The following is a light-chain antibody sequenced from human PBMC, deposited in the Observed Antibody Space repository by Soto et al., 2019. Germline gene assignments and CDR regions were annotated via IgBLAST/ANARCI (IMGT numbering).Light chain of an antibody. CDR3: QKYNSAPPFT. CDR2: AAS. Sequence: DIPMTQSPSSLSASVGDRVTITCRASQGISNYLAWYQQKPGKVPKLLIYAASTLQSGVPSRFSGSGSGTDFTLTISSLQPKDVATNYCQKYNSAPPFTFGPGTKVDIK. J-gene: IGKJ3*01. V-gene: IGKV1-27*01. CDR1: QGISNY.